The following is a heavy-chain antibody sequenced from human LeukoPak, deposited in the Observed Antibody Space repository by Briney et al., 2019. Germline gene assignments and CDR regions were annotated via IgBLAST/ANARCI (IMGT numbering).Heavy chain of an antibody. J-gene: IGHJ3*02. CDR3: ARGTYGSVYIDAFDI. CDR1: GFTFSSYG. D-gene: IGHD3-10*01. CDR2: IWYDGSNK. Sequence: PGGSLRLSCAASGFTFSSYGMRWVRQAPGKGLEWVAVIWYDGSNKYYADSVKGRFTISRDNSKNTLYLQMNSLRAEDTAVYYCARGTYGSVYIDAFDIWGQGTMVTVSS. V-gene: IGHV3-33*01.